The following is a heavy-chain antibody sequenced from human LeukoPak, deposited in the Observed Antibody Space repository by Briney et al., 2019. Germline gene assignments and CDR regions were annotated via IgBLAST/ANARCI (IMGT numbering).Heavy chain of an antibody. D-gene: IGHD1-26*01. V-gene: IGHV1-2*06. CDR3: ASALGATDDAFDI. CDR2: INPNSGGT. J-gene: IGHJ3*02. Sequence: GRINPNSGGTNYAQKFQGRVTMTRDTSISTAYMELSRLRSDDTAVYYCASALGATDDAFDIWGRGTMVTVSS.